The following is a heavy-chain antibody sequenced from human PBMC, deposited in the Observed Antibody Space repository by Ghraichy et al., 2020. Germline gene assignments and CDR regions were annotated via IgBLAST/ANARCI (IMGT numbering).Heavy chain of an antibody. J-gene: IGHJ4*02. CDR1: GFTFSSYG. CDR2: IWYDGSNK. V-gene: IGHV3-33*08. D-gene: IGHD3-9*01. Sequence: LSLTCAASGFTFSSYGMHWVRQAPGKGLEWVAVIWYDGSNKYYADSVKGRFTISRDNSKNTLYLQMNSLRAEDTAVYYCARSTYYDILTGYYPYYFDYWGQGTLVTVSS. CDR3: ARSTYYDILTGYYPYYFDY.